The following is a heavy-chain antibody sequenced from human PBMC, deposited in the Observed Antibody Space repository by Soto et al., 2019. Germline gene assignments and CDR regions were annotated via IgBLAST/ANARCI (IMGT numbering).Heavy chain of an antibody. CDR1: GGTFSSYA. D-gene: IGHD2-2*02. J-gene: IGHJ6*02. CDR2: IIPIFGTA. Sequence: QVQLVQSGAEVKKPGSSVKVSCKASGGTFSSYAISWVRQAPGQGLEWMGGIIPIFGTANYAQKFQGRVTITSDESTSTAYMELSSLSSEDTAVYYCAREVEDFVLVPAAITYYYYGMDVWGQGTTVTVSS. V-gene: IGHV1-69*05. CDR3: AREVEDFVLVPAAITYYYYGMDV.